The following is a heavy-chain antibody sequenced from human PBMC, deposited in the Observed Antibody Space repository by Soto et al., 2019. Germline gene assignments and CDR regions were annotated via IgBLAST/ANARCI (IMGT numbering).Heavy chain of an antibody. CDR2: IIPIFGTV. CDR3: ARDQAEYYYGSGSYFYDAGSGY. CDR1: GGTFSSYA. J-gene: IGHJ4*02. Sequence: SVKVSCEASGGTFSSYAISWVRQAPGQGLEWMGGIIPIFGTVNYAQKFQGRVTITADKSTSTAYMELSSLRSEDTAVYYCARDQAEYYYGSGSYFYDAGSGYSGQGTMVTVSS. D-gene: IGHD3-10*01. V-gene: IGHV1-69*06.